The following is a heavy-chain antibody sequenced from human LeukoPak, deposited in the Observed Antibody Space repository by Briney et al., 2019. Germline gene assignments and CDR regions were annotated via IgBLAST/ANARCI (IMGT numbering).Heavy chain of an antibody. J-gene: IGHJ4*02. CDR1: GFTFTNHA. Sequence: GGCLRLSCGASGFTFTNHAMTWVRQTPGKGLECVPVISGSGVSTYYADSVKGRFTISRDNSKNTLYLQMSSLRAEDTAIYYCAKGHSDFGTGFDLWGQGTLVTVSS. V-gene: IGHV3-23*01. D-gene: IGHD4-17*01. CDR2: ISGSGVST. CDR3: AKGHSDFGTGFDL.